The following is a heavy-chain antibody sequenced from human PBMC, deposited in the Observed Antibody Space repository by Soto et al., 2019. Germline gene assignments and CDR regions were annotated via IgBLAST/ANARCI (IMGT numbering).Heavy chain of an antibody. V-gene: IGHV3-30-3*01. CDR3: ARDGRLEPREFDY. Sequence: GGSLRLSCAASGFTFSSYAMHWVRQAPGKGLEWVAVISYDGSNKYYADSVKGRFTISRDNSKNTLYLQMNSLRAEDTAVYYCARDGRLEPREFDYWGQGTLVTVSS. CDR1: GFTFSSYA. CDR2: ISYDGSNK. D-gene: IGHD1-1*01. J-gene: IGHJ4*02.